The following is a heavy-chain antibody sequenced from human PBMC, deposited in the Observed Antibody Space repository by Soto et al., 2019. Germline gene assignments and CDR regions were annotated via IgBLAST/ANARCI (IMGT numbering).Heavy chain of an antibody. Sequence: GGSLRLSCAASGFTFSSYGMHWVRQAPGKGLEWVAVISYDGRNKYYADSVKGRFTIPRDNSKNTLYLQMSSLRAEDTAVYYCVKDGSSGWPYYYGLDVWGQGTTVTISS. D-gene: IGHD6-19*01. V-gene: IGHV3-30*18. J-gene: IGHJ6*02. CDR3: VKDGSSGWPYYYGLDV. CDR2: ISYDGRNK. CDR1: GFTFSSYG.